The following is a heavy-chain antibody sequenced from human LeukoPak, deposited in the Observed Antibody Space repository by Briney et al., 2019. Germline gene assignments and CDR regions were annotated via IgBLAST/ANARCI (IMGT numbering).Heavy chain of an antibody. CDR3: ARGGIRQTFDN. CDR2: IYYSGST. Sequence: SETLSLTCTVSGGSISTYYWNWIRQPPGKGLEWIGYIYYSGSTNYNPSLKSRVTISVDTSKNQFSLNLTSVTAADTAVYYCARGGIRQTFDNGGQGTLVTVSS. CDR1: GGSISTYY. J-gene: IGHJ4*02. V-gene: IGHV4-59*01. D-gene: IGHD3-3*02.